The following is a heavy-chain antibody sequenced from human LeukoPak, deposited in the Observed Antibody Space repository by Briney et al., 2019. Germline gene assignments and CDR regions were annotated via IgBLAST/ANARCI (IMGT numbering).Heavy chain of an antibody. D-gene: IGHD1-7*01. V-gene: IGHV4-34*01. J-gene: IGHJ6*02. CDR2: INHSGST. CDR1: GGSFSLYY. CDR3: ARDNWNYGSSMDV. Sequence: PSETLSLTCTIYGGSFSLYYWSWIRQPPGKGLEWIGEINHSGSTTYNPSLKSRVTISVDTSKNQFSLKLSSVTAADTAVYHCARDNWNYGSSMDVWGQGTTVTVSS.